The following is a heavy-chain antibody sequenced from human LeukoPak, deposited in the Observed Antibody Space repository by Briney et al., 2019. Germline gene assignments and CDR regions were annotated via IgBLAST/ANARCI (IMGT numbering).Heavy chain of an antibody. D-gene: IGHD3-16*01. V-gene: IGHV3-66*01. CDR1: GFTVSSNY. CDR3: ARDRGRRRMITFGDAFDI. J-gene: IGHJ3*02. CDR2: IYSGGST. Sequence: GGSLRLSCAASGFTVSSNYMSWVRQAPGMGLEWVSVIYSGGSTYYADSVKGRFTISRDNSKNTLYLQMNSLRAEDTAVYYCARDRGRRRMITFGDAFDIWGQGTMVTVSS.